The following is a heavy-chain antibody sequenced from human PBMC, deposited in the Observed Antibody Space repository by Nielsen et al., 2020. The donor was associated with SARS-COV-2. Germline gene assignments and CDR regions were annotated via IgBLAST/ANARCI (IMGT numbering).Heavy chain of an antibody. CDR2: TYYRSKWYN. CDR3: ARARGAYGDYYYYYYTDV. J-gene: IGHJ6*03. CDR1: GDSVSSSSAA. V-gene: IGHV6-1*01. D-gene: IGHD4-17*01. Sequence: LRLTCAISGDSVSSSSAAWNWIRQSPSRGLEWLGRTYYRSKWYNDYAVSVKSRITINPDTSKNQFSLHLNSVTPEDTAVYYCARARGAYGDYYYYYYTDVWGKGTTVTVSS.